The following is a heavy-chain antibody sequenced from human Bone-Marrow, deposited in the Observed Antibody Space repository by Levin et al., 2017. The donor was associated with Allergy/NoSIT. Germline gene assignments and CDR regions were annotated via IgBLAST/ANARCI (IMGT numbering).Heavy chain of an antibody. D-gene: IGHD6-19*01. CDR2: IDWEDNK. CDR3: ARSSSGWPSYFDY. J-gene: IGHJ4*02. CDR1: GFSLSDSGMC. V-gene: IGHV2-70*19. Sequence: QTLSLTCSFSGFSLSDSGMCVSWVRQPPGKPLEWLALIDWEDNKKYKSSLKTRLTISKDTSKDQVVLSMTTMDPVDTAKYYCARSSSGWPSYFDYWGLGTVVTVSS.